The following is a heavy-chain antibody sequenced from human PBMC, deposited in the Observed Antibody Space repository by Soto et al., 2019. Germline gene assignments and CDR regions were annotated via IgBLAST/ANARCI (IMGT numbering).Heavy chain of an antibody. V-gene: IGHV1-18*01. CDR1: GYTFTSYG. CDR2: ISAYNGNT. D-gene: IGHD4-17*01. Sequence: ASVKVSCKASGYTFTSYGISWVRQAPGQGLEWMGWISAYNGNTNYAQKLQGRVTMTTDTSTSTAYMELRSLSSDDTAVYYCASHGDYGGAYGMDVWGQGTTVTVSS. J-gene: IGHJ6*02. CDR3: ASHGDYGGAYGMDV.